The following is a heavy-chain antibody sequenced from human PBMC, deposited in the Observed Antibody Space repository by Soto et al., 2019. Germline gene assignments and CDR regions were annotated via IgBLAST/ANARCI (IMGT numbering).Heavy chain of an antibody. D-gene: IGHD3-10*01. J-gene: IGHJ3*02. V-gene: IGHV4-31*03. CDR1: GGSISSGGYY. CDR2: IYYSGST. Sequence: QVQLQESGPGLVKPSQTLSLTCTVSGGSISSGGYYWSWIRQHPGKGLEWIGYIYYSGSTYYNPSIKSRVTISGDTSKNQFSLKLSSVTAADTAVYYCLGDLRDDAFAIWGQGTMVTVSS. CDR3: LGDLRDDAFAI.